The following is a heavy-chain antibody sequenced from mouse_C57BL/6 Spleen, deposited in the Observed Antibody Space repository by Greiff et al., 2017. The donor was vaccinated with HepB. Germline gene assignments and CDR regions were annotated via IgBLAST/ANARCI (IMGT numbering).Heavy chain of an antibody. J-gene: IGHJ3*01. D-gene: IGHD3-3*01. Sequence: EVHLVESGGGLVKPGGSLKLSCAASGFTFSSYTMSWVRQTPEKRLEWVATISGGGGNTYYPDSVKGRFTISRDNAKNTLYLQMSSRRSEDTALYYCARQGGRGFAYWGQGTLVTVSA. CDR2: ISGGGGNT. CDR3: ARQGGRGFAY. V-gene: IGHV5-9*01. CDR1: GFTFSSYT.